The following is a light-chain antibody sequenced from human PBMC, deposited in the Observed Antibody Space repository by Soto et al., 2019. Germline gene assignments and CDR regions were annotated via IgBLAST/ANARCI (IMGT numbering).Light chain of an antibody. J-gene: IGKJ4*01. V-gene: IGKV3-20*01. CDR2: GAS. CDR1: QRVSSSY. CDR3: QQHNNWPPLT. Sequence: EIVLTQSPGTLSLSPGERATLSCRASQRVSSSYLAWYQQKPGQAPRLLIYGASTRATGIPDRFSGSGSGTDFTLTISRLEPEDFAVYFCQQHNNWPPLTFGGGTKVEIK.